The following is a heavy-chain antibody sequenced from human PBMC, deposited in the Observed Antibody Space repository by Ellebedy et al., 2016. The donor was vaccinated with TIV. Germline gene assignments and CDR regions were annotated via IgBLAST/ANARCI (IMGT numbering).Heavy chain of an antibody. J-gene: IGHJ4*02. V-gene: IGHV1-46*01. D-gene: IGHD3-10*01. Sequence: AASVKVSCKASGYTFINYYVHWVRQAPGQGLEWMGVIYPRDDTTEYAKSFQGRIAVTRDTSTTTVYMDVRSLRSEDTATYYCARGTVYGSGSYYGDYWGQGTLVTVSS. CDR2: IYPRDDTT. CDR1: GYTFINYY. CDR3: ARGTVYGSGSYYGDY.